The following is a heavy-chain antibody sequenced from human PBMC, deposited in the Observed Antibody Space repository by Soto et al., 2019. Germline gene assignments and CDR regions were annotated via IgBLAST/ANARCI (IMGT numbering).Heavy chain of an antibody. CDR1: GGTFSSYA. J-gene: IGHJ4*02. V-gene: IGHV1-69*13. CDR3: ARSFSSSWSGPFDY. Sequence: SVKVSCKASGGTFSSYAISWVRQAPGQGLEWMGGINPIFGTANYAQEFQGRVTITADESTSTAYMELSSLRSEDTAVYYCARSFSSSWSGPFDYWGQGTLVTVSS. CDR2: INPIFGTA. D-gene: IGHD6-13*01.